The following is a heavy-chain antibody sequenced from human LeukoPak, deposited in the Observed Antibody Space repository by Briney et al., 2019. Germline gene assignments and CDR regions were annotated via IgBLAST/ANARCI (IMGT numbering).Heavy chain of an antibody. CDR2: IYYSGST. J-gene: IGHJ6*02. Sequence: PSQTLSLTCTVSGGSISSGDYYWSWIRQPPGKGLEWIGYIYYSGSTYYNPSLKSRVTISVDTSKNRFSLKLSSVTAADTAVYYCARDAGYSYGPWDVWGQGTTVTVSS. CDR3: ARDAGYSYGPWDV. CDR1: GGSISSGDYY. V-gene: IGHV4-30-4*01. D-gene: IGHD5-18*01.